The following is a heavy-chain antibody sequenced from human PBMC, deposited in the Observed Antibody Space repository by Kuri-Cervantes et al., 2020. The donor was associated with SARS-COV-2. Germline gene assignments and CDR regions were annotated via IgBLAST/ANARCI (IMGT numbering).Heavy chain of an antibody. V-gene: IGHV3-9*01. Sequence: SLKISCAASGFTFDDYAMHWVRQAPGKGLEWVSGISWNTYSTGYADSVEGRFTISRDNSKNTLYLQMNSLRAEDTAVYYCAKDYYGNWFDPWGQGTLVTVSS. D-gene: IGHD3-3*01. CDR3: AKDYYGNWFDP. CDR1: GFTFDDYA. CDR2: ISWNTYST. J-gene: IGHJ5*02.